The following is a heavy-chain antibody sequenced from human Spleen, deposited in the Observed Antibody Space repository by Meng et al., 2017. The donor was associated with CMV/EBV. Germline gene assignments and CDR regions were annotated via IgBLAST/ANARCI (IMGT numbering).Heavy chain of an antibody. CDR1: GFTFSNYW. V-gene: IGHV3-7*01. CDR2: IKHDGSEK. J-gene: IGHJ4*02. Sequence: GESLKISCAASGFTFSNYWMSWVRQAPGKGLEWVANIKHDGSEKYYVDSVKGRFTISRDNAKNSLYLQMNSLRAEDTAVYYCARDYSGGEYSSSSLGYWGQGTLVTVSS. D-gene: IGHD6-6*01. CDR3: ARDYSGGEYSSSSLGY.